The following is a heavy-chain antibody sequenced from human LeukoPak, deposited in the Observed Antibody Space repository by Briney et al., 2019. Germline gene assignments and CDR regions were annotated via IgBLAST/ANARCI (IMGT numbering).Heavy chain of an antibody. CDR3: ARGEYQYYYDSSGYPDNWFDP. J-gene: IGHJ5*02. V-gene: IGHV4-34*01. CDR2: INHSGST. Sequence: SETLSLTCAVYGGSFSGYYWSWIRQPPGKGLERIGEINHSGSTNYNPSLKSRVTISVDTSKNQLSLKLSSVTAADTAVYYCARGEYQYYYDSSGYPDNWFDPWGQGTLVTVSS. CDR1: GGSFSGYY. D-gene: IGHD3-22*01.